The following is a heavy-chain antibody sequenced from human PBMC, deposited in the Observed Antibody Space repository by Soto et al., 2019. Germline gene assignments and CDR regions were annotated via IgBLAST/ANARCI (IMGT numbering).Heavy chain of an antibody. D-gene: IGHD3-16*01. J-gene: IGHJ6*02. CDR2: IIPLLGET. Sequence: QVQLVQSGAEVKKPGSSVRVSCKASGPIFSSYTISWVRQAPGQGLEWMGRIIPLLGETNSAQKFQGRDTLTADKSTNTAYMELNSLRLEDTAVYYWARGLGGRMDDWGQGTTVTVSS. CDR3: ARGLGGRMDD. CDR1: GPIFSSYT. V-gene: IGHV1-69*08.